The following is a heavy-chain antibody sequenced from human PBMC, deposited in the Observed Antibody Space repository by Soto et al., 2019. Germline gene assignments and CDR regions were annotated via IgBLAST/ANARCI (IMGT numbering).Heavy chain of an antibody. CDR2: INPSGGST. Sequence: ASVKVSCKASGGTFSSYTISWVRQAPGQGLEWMGTINPSGGSTSYAQKFQGRFTISRDNSKNTLYLQMGSLRAEDMAVYYCARRIPFGYGMDVWGQGTTVTVSS. CDR3: ARRIPFGYGMDV. D-gene: IGHD2-21*01. V-gene: IGHV1-46*01. J-gene: IGHJ6*02. CDR1: GGTFSSYT.